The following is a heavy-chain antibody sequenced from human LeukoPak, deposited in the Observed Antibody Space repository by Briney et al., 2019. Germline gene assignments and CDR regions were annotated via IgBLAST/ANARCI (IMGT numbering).Heavy chain of an antibody. D-gene: IGHD3-3*01. Sequence: SETLSLTCTVSGGSISSYYWSWIRQPPGKGLEWIGYIYYSGSTNYNPSLKSRVTISVDTSKNQFSLKLSSVTAADTAVYYCARGVYDFWSGYFDYWGQGTLVTVSS. CDR3: ARGVYDFWSGYFDY. CDR2: IYYSGST. CDR1: GGSISSYY. V-gene: IGHV4-59*01. J-gene: IGHJ4*02.